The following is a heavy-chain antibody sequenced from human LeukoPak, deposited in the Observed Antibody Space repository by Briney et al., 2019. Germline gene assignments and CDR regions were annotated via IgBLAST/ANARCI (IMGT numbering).Heavy chain of an antibody. J-gene: IGHJ4*02. V-gene: IGHV4-31*11. CDR3: ARAPVATPSEFDY. D-gene: IGHD5-12*01. CDR2: ISYGGNT. CDR1: GDSISSGCYW. Sequence: SQTLSLTCAVSGDSISSGCYWWSWIRQHPGKGPEWIGYISYGGNTYYNPSLKSRVAISADTPKNQFSLKLSSTTAADTAVYYCARAPVATPSEFDYWGQGTLVTVSS.